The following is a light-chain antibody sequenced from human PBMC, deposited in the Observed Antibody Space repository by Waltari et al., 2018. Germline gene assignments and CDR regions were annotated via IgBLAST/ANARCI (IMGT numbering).Light chain of an antibody. J-gene: IGLJ1*01. CDR3: AAWDDSLNGFYV. CDR2: TNN. Sequence: QSVLTQPPSASGTPGQRVTISCSGSSSNIGSNTVNWYQQLPGTAPKLLIYTNNERPSGVPDRFSGSKSGTSASLAISGLHSEDEAVYYCAAWDDSLNGFYVFGTGTKVTVL. V-gene: IGLV1-44*01. CDR1: SSNIGSNT.